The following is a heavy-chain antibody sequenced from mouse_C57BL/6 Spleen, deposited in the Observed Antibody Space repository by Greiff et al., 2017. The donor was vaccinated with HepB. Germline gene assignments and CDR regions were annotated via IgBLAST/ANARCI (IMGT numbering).Heavy chain of an antibody. CDR3: ARWDSNYYYAMDY. V-gene: IGHV1-20*01. D-gene: IGHD2-5*01. J-gene: IGHJ4*01. CDR2: INPYNGDT. Sequence: VQLQQSGPELVKPGDSVKISCKASGYSFTGYFMNWVMQSHGKSLEWIGRINPYNGDTFYNQKFKGKATLTVDKSSSTAHMELRSLTSEDSAVYYCARWDSNYYYAMDYWGQGTSVTVSS. CDR1: GYSFTGYF.